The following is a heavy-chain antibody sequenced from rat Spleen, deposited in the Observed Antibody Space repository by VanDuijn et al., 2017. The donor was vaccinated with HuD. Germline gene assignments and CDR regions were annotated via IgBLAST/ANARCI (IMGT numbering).Heavy chain of an antibody. CDR3: TTTWNFDY. CDR1: GFTFSDYT. Sequence: EVQLVESGGGLVQPGNSLKLSCAASGFTFSDYTMAWVRQAPKKGLEWVASISAGGGSTYYRDSVKGRFTISRDNGKSTLYLEMDSLRSEDTATYYCTTTWNFDYWGQGVMVTVSS. V-gene: IGHV5S23*01. D-gene: IGHD1-10*01. J-gene: IGHJ2*01. CDR2: ISAGGGST.